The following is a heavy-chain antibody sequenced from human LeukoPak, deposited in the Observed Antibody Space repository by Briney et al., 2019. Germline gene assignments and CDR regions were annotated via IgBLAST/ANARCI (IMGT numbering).Heavy chain of an antibody. V-gene: IGHV5-51*01. J-gene: IGHJ4*02. CDR1: GYSFTTYW. Sequence: GESLKISCRGSGYSFTTYWIGWVRQMPGKGLEWMGIIYPGDSDTRYSPSFQGQVTMSADKSINTAYLRWSCLKASDTAMYYCARRQGCSSTSCPPDSWGQGTLVTVSS. D-gene: IGHD2-2*01. CDR2: IYPGDSDT. CDR3: ARRQGCSSTSCPPDS.